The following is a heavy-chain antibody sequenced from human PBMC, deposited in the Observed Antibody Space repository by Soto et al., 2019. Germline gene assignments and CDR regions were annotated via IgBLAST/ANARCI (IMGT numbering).Heavy chain of an antibody. CDR3: ARGNYYDSSGNSLPFDY. CDR1: GGSISSGDYY. V-gene: IGHV4-30-4*01. J-gene: IGHJ4*02. CDR2: IYYSGST. Sequence: SETLSLTCTVSGGSISSGDYYWSWIRQPPGKGLEWIGYIYYSGSTYYNPSLKSRVTISVDTSKNQFSLKLSSVTAADTAVYYCARGNYYDSSGNSLPFDYWGEGTLVT. D-gene: IGHD3-22*01.